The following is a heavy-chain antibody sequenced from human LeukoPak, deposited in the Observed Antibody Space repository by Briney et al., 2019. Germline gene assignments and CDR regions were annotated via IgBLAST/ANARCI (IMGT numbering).Heavy chain of an antibody. CDR1: GYTFTGYY. D-gene: IGHD3-9*01. J-gene: IGHJ6*04. CDR3: AAYDILTGYPALLSLDV. V-gene: IGHV1-2*02. Sequence: ASVNVSCKAYGYTFTGYYMHWVRQAPGQGLEWMGWINPNSGGTNYAQKFQGRVTMTRDTSISTAYMELSRLRSDDTAVYYCAAYDILTGYPALLSLDVWGKGTTVTVSS. CDR2: INPNSGGT.